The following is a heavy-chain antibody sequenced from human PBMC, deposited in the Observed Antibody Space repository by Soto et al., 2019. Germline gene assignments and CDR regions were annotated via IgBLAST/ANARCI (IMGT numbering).Heavy chain of an antibody. Sequence: ASVKVSCKASGYTFTSYYMHWVRQAPGQGLEWMGWINPNSGGTNYAQKFQGRVTMTRDTSISTAYMELSRLRSDDTAVYYCARGAVIHDAFDIWGQGTMVTVSS. CDR1: GYTFTSYY. J-gene: IGHJ3*02. V-gene: IGHV1-2*02. CDR3: ARGAVIHDAFDI. CDR2: INPNSGGT.